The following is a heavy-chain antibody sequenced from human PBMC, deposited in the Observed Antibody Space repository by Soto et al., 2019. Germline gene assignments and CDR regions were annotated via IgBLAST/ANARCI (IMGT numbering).Heavy chain of an antibody. CDR2: ISYDGSNK. V-gene: IGHV3-30*18. D-gene: IGHD3-3*01. CDR1: GFTFSSYG. Sequence: GGSLRLSCAASGFTFSSYGMHWVRQAPGKGLEWVAVISYDGSNKYYADSVKGRFTISRDNSKNTLYLQMNSLRAEDTAVYYCAKDAHMGDLLEWLLQRGISFDYWGQGTLVTVSS. CDR3: AKDAHMGDLLEWLLQRGISFDY. J-gene: IGHJ4*02.